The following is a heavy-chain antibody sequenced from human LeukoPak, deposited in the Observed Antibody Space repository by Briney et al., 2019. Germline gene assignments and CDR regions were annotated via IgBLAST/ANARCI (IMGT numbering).Heavy chain of an antibody. V-gene: IGHV4-39*01. CDR3: ARRITVADGYDY. Sequence: PSETLSLTCTVSGASDGSSTNYWGWIRQPPGKGLDWIGNINYSGSTYYNPSLKSRVTISVDTSKNQFSLKLSSATAADTAVYYCARRITVADGYDYWGQGTLVTVSS. D-gene: IGHD6-19*01. CDR1: GASDGSSTNY. J-gene: IGHJ4*02. CDR2: INYSGST.